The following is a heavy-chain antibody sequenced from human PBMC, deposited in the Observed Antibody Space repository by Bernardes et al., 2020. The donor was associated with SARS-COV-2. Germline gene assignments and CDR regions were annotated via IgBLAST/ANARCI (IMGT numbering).Heavy chain of an antibody. CDR2: FDHTGGT. V-gene: IGHV4-34*01. Sequence: SETLTLTCAVYGGSFSGYYWSWIRQPPGKGLEWIGDFDHTGGTNYNPSLKSRVTISVDTSKNQFSLRLSSVTAADTAVYYCARGDIVVVPASIPRRYFEYWGQGTLVTVSS. CDR1: GGSFSGYY. CDR3: ARGDIVVVPASIPRRYFEY. D-gene: IGHD2-2*02. J-gene: IGHJ4*02.